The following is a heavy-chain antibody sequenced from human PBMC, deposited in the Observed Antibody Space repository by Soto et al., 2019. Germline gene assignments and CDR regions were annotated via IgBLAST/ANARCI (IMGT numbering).Heavy chain of an antibody. J-gene: IGHJ4*02. V-gene: IGHV4-39*01. CDR2: IFYSGST. CDR3: ARLDYYGSGSYYNQYYFDY. CDR1: GASISSSSYY. Sequence: TSETLSLTCTVSGASISSSSYYWGWIRQPPGKGLEWIGSIFYSGSTYYNPSLKSRVTISVDTSKNQFSLRLSSVTAADTAVYYCARLDYYGSGSYYNQYYFDYWGQGTLVTVSS. D-gene: IGHD3-10*01.